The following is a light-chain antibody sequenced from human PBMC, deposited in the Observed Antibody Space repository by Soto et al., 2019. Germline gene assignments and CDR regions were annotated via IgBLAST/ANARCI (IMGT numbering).Light chain of an antibody. Sequence: QSVLTQPASVSGSPGQSITISCTGTDSDVAGYNYVSWYQQLPGKAPKLIIYEVKNRPSGVSNRFSGSKSGNRASLTISGLQAEDEAQYFCSSYTSSNTVVFGGGTKVTVL. V-gene: IGLV2-14*01. CDR3: SSYTSSNTVV. CDR2: EVK. J-gene: IGLJ2*01. CDR1: DSDVAGYNY.